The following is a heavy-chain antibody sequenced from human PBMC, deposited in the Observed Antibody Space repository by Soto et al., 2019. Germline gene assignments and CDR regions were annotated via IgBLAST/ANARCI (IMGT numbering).Heavy chain of an antibody. V-gene: IGHV1-3*01. CDR1: GYTFTSYA. CDR3: ATTTGDIAVAGKPGPGYYYGMDV. J-gene: IGHJ6*02. CDR2: INAGNGNT. D-gene: IGHD6-19*01. Sequence: ASVKVSCKASGYTFTSYAMHWVRQAPGQRLEWMGWINAGNGNTKYSQKFQGRVTMTEDTSTDTAYMELSSLRSEDTAVYYCATTTGDIAVAGKPGPGYYYGMDVWGQGTTVTVSS.